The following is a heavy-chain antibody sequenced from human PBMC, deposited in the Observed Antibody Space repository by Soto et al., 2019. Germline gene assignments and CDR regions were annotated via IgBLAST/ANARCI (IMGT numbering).Heavy chain of an antibody. Sequence: GGSLRLSCAASGFTFSSYAMSWVRQAPGEGLEWVSSISSSSSYIYYADSVKGRFTISRDNAKNSLYLQMNSLRAEDTAVYYCARGVLRYFDWLSVDGMDVWGQGTTVTVS. CDR3: ARGVLRYFDWLSVDGMDV. J-gene: IGHJ6*02. CDR2: ISSSSSYI. CDR1: GFTFSSYA. D-gene: IGHD3-9*01. V-gene: IGHV3-21*01.